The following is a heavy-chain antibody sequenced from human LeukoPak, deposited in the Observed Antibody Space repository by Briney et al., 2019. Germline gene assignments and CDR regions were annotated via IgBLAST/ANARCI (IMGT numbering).Heavy chain of an antibody. D-gene: IGHD5-18*01. CDR1: GYTFTSYY. V-gene: IGHV1-2*02. CDR2: INPNSGGT. Sequence: AASVKVSCKASGYTFTSYYMHWVRQAPGQGLEWMGWINPNSGGTDYAQKFQGRVTMTRDTSISTAYMELSRLRSDDTAVYYCARGTGEGYTYGRYYFDYWGQGTLVTVSS. CDR3: ARGTGEGYTYGRYYFDY. J-gene: IGHJ4*02.